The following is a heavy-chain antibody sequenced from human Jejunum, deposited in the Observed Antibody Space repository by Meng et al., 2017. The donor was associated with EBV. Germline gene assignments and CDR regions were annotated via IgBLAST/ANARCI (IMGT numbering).Heavy chain of an antibody. CDR1: GYTFTTHH. CDR2: MSPDNGDT. CDR3: ARGDGYNLY. J-gene: IGHJ4*02. D-gene: IGHD5-24*01. Sequence: QVQLLQSGAEVKQPGDSVKVSCKASGYTFTTHHIHWVRQATGQGLEYMGWMSPDNGDTGYAQNFQGRLTMTRDTSISTAYMELSSLTSDDTAVYYCARGDGYNLYWGQGTLVTVSS. V-gene: IGHV1-8*01.